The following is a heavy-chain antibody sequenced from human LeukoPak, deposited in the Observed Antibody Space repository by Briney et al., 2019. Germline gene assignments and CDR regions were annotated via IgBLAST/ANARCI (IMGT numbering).Heavy chain of an antibody. CDR1: GFTFSSYW. V-gene: IGHV3-7*05. Sequence: GGSLRLSCAASGFTFSSYWMGWVRQAPGKGLEWVANIIQDGSEKYYVDSVKGRFTISRDNAKNSLYLQMNSLRVEDTAVYYCARLGYPSGMGVWGQGTTVTVSS. CDR2: IIQDGSEK. D-gene: IGHD2-15*01. CDR3: ARLGYPSGMGV. J-gene: IGHJ6*02.